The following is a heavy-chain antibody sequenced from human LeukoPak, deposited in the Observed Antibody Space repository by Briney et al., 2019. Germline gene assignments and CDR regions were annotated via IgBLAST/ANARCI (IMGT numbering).Heavy chain of an antibody. J-gene: IGHJ1*01. CDR1: GGSISSSNW. D-gene: IGHD2-2*01. Sequence: SETLSLTCAVSGGSISSSNWWSWVRQPPGKGLEWIGEIYHSGSTNYNPSLKSRVTISVDKSKNQFSLKLSSVTAADTAVYYCARVAEGDCSSTSCLTEYFQHWGQGTLVTVSS. CDR3: ARVAEGDCSSTSCLTEYFQH. CDR2: IYHSGST. V-gene: IGHV4-4*02.